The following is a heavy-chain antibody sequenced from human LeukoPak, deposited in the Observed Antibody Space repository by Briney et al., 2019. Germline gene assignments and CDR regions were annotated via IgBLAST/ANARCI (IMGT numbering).Heavy chain of an antibody. V-gene: IGHV3-23*01. D-gene: IGHD6-19*01. CDR2: ISGSGGST. Sequence: PGGSLRLSCAASGFTFSSYAMSWVRQAPGKGLEWVSAISGSGGSTYYADSVKGRFTISRDNSKNTLYLQMNSLRAKDTAVYYCAKEGDSSGWSILFDYWGQGTLVTVSS. CDR1: GFTFSSYA. J-gene: IGHJ4*02. CDR3: AKEGDSSGWSILFDY.